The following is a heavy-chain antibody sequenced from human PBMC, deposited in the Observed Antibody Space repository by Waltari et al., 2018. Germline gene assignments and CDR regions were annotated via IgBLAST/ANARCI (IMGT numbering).Heavy chain of an antibody. D-gene: IGHD3-3*01. V-gene: IGHV3-30-3*01. J-gene: IGHJ2*01. CDR3: ARDRVVIMGPVDL. CDR1: GFTFCSYA. CDR2: ISYDGSNK. Sequence: QVQLVESGGGVVQPGRSLRLSCAASGFTFCSYAMHWVRQAPGKGLEWVAVISYDGSNKYYADSVKGRFTISRDNSKNTLYLQMNSLRAEDTAVYYCARDRVVIMGPVDLWGRGTLVTVSS.